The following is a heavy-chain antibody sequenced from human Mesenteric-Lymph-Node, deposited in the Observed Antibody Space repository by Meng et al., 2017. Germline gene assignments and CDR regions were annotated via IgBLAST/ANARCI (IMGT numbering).Heavy chain of an antibody. CDR2: ISSNGGST. Sequence: GESLKISCAASGFTFSSYAMHWVRQAPGKGLEYVSAISSNGGSTYNANSVKGRFTISRDNSKNTLYLQMGSLRAEDMAVYYCARDGGYFYYGSGSYCDYWVQGTLVTSPQ. CDR1: GFTFSSYA. CDR3: ARDGGYFYYGSGSYCDY. V-gene: IGHV3-64*01. D-gene: IGHD3-10*01. J-gene: IGHJ4*02.